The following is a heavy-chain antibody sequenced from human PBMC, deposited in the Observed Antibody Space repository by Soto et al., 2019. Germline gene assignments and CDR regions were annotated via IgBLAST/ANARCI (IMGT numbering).Heavy chain of an antibody. Sequence: GASVKVSCKASGGTFSSYAISWVRQAPGQGLEWMGGIIPIFGTANYAQKFQGRVTITADESTSTAYMELSSLRSEDTAVYYCARDKYYGSGSYYYYYYGMDVWGQGTTVTVSS. CDR2: IIPIFGTA. D-gene: IGHD3-10*01. V-gene: IGHV1-69*13. CDR1: GGTFSSYA. J-gene: IGHJ6*02. CDR3: ARDKYYGSGSYYYYYYGMDV.